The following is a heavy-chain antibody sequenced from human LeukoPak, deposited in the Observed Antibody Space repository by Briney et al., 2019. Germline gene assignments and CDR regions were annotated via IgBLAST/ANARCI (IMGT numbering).Heavy chain of an antibody. J-gene: IGHJ6*02. CDR1: GFTFSDYY. CDR2: ISSSGSTI. V-gene: IGHV3-11*01. Sequence: GGSLRLSCAASGFTFSDYYMSWIRQAPGKGLEWVSYISSSGSTIYYADSVKGRFTISRDNAKNSLYLQMNSLRAEDTAVYYCAREFFYGSGSYLTAYGMDVWGQGTTVTVSS. CDR3: AREFFYGSGSYLTAYGMDV. D-gene: IGHD3-10*01.